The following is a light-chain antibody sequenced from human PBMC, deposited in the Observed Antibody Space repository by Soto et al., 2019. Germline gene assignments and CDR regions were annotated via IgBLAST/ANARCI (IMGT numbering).Light chain of an antibody. J-gene: IGLJ2*01. Sequence: QSALTQPRSVSGSPGQSVTISCTGTSSDVGGYNYVSWYQQHPGKPPKLMIYEVTNRPSGVSNRFSGSKSGNTASLTISGLQAEDEADYYCSSYTISSTLVFGGGTKVTVL. CDR1: SSDVGGYNY. V-gene: IGLV2-14*01. CDR3: SSYTISSTLV. CDR2: EVT.